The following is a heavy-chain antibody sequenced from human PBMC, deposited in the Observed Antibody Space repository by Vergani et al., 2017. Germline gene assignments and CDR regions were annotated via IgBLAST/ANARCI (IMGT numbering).Heavy chain of an antibody. D-gene: IGHD3-22*01. CDR2: IYYSGST. V-gene: IGHV4-59*08. J-gene: IGHJ4*03. Sequence: QVQLQESGPGLVKPSETLSLTCTVSGGSISSYYWSWIRQPPGKGLEWIGYIYYSGSTNYNPSLKSRVTISVDTSKNQFSLKLSSVTAADTAVYYCARDYYDSSGYHYYFDYWGQGTMVTVSS. CDR1: GGSISSYY. CDR3: ARDYYDSSGYHYYFDY.